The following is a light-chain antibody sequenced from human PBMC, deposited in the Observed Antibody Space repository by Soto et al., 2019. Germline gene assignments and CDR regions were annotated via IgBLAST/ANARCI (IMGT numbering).Light chain of an antibody. CDR2: GAS. J-gene: IGKJ1*01. Sequence: IQMTQSPSSLSASIGDRVTITCRASQDISHYLAWYQQRPGRVPKLLVYGASILSSGVPSRFSGSGSGTDFTLTISRLQPEDVATYYCQKYNSAPRTFGQGTKVDIK. CDR1: QDISHY. CDR3: QKYNSAPRT. V-gene: IGKV1-27*01.